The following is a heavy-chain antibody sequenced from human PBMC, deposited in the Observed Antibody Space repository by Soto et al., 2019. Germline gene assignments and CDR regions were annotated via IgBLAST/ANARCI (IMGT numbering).Heavy chain of an antibody. CDR3: ARDLNLGSFDY. J-gene: IGHJ4*02. Sequence: GSLRISCAASGFTFSSYAMSWVRQAPGKGLEWVSYISSSSSTIYYADSVKGRFTISRDNAKNSLYLQMNSLRAEDTAVYYCARDLNLGSFDYWGQGTLVTVSS. CDR1: GFTFSSYA. V-gene: IGHV3-48*01. CDR2: ISSSSSTI.